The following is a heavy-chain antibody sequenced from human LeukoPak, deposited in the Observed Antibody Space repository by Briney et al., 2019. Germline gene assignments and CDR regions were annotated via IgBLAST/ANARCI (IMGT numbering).Heavy chain of an antibody. CDR1: GGSISSYY. Sequence: SETLSLTCTVSGGSISSYYWSWIRQPAGKGLEWIGRIYTSGSTNYNPSLKSRVTMSVDTSKNQFSLKLSSVTAADTAVYYCAVGYCGGGSCYGVDYWGQGTLVTVSS. J-gene: IGHJ4*02. D-gene: IGHD2-15*01. V-gene: IGHV4-4*07. CDR2: IYTSGST. CDR3: AVGYCGGGSCYGVDY.